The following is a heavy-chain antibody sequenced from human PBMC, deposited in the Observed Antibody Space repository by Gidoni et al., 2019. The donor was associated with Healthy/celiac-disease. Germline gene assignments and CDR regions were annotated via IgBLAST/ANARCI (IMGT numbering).Heavy chain of an antibody. CDR1: GYPFTGYY. CDR2: INPNSGGT. CDR3: ARTAYGDFLFDY. D-gene: IGHD4-17*01. Sequence: QVQLVQSGAEVKKPGASVKVSCKASGYPFTGYYMHWVRKAPGQGLEWMGWINPNSGGTNYAQKFQGWVTMTRDTSISTAYMELSRLRSDDTAVYYCARTAYGDFLFDYWGQGTLVTVSS. J-gene: IGHJ4*02. V-gene: IGHV1-2*04.